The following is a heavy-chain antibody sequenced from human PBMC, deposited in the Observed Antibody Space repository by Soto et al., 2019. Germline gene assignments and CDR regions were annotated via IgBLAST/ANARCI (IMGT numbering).Heavy chain of an antibody. CDR1: GYTFTNFG. D-gene: IGHD5-12*01. CDR3: ARGAATKILVLKYDALEI. J-gene: IGHJ3*02. Sequence: ASVKVSCKASGYTFTNFGISWVRQAPGQGLEWMGWISAYNGNTNYAQKFQGRVTMTTDTSTSTAYMELSSLRSNDTAVYYCARGAATKILVLKYDALEIWGQGTMVTVSS. V-gene: IGHV1-18*01. CDR2: ISAYNGNT.